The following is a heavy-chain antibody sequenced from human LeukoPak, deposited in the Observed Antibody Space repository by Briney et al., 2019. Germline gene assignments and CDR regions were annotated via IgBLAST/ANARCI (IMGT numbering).Heavy chain of an antibody. CDR2: ISGSGDSK. J-gene: IGHJ4*02. CDR1: GFTFSAYY. Sequence: TGGSLRLSCAASGFTFSAYYMSWIRQAPGKGLEWGSDISGSGDSKFYTDSVKGRFTISRANAKNSLYLQMTSLRAEETAVYYCARRTYINYFLDYWGVGTLVTVSS. CDR3: ARRTYINYFLDY. D-gene: IGHD4-11*01. V-gene: IGHV3-11*01.